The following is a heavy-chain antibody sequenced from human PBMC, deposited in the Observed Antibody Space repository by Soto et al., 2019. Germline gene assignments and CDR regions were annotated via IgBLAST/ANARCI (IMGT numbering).Heavy chain of an antibody. D-gene: IGHD3-22*01. J-gene: IGHJ4*02. Sequence: ASVKVSCKASGYSFATSGISWVRQAPGQGLEWMGWISAYHGHTNYEQKLQDRVTMTTATYTSTAHLELRRLRSDDTAAYYCARAGHYYDSSGYANWGQGTLVTVSS. V-gene: IGHV1-18*01. CDR1: GYSFATSG. CDR3: ARAGHYYDSSGYAN. CDR2: ISAYHGHT.